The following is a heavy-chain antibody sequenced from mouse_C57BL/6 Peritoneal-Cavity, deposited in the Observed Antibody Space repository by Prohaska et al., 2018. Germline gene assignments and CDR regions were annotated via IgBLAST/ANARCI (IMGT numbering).Heavy chain of an antibody. J-gene: IGHJ2*01. CDR2: IRDGGSYT. V-gene: IGHV5-4*01. CDR1: GFTFSSYA. CDR3: ARVELTGTYDY. D-gene: IGHD4-1*01. Sequence: EVQLVESGGGLVKHGGSLKLSCAASGFTFSSYAMSWVRQTPEKRLEWVATIRDGGSYTYYSDNVKGRFTISRDKAKNNLYLQMSHLKSEETAMYYCARVELTGTYDYWGQGTTLTVSS.